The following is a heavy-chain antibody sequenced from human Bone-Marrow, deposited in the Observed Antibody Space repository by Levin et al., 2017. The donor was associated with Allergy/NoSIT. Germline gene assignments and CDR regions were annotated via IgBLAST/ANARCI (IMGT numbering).Heavy chain of an antibody. D-gene: IGHD4-11*01. CDR3: VGGPYSDYV. CDR2: IYSVGST. V-gene: IGHV3-53*01. Sequence: GGSLRLSCAASGFTFSTFAMHWVRQAPGKGLEWVSLIYSVGSTFYADSVKGRFTISRDNSKNTVYLHMNNLRAEDTAVYYCVGGPYSDYVCGQGTLVTVSS. J-gene: IGHJ4*02. CDR1: GFTFSTFA.